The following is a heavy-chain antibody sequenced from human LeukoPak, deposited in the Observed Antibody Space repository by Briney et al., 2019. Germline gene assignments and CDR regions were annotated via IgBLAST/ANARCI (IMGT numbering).Heavy chain of an antibody. D-gene: IGHD3-10*01. J-gene: IGHJ4*02. V-gene: IGHV1-8*01. CDR2: MNPNSGNT. CDR3: ARGMPYGSGSSSSFDY. Sequence: ASVKVSCKASGYTFTSYDINWVRQATGQGLEWMGWMNPNSGNTGYAQKFQGKATMTRNTSISTAYMELSSLRSEDTAVYYCARGMPYGSGSSSSFDYWGQGTLVTVSS. CDR1: GYTFTSYD.